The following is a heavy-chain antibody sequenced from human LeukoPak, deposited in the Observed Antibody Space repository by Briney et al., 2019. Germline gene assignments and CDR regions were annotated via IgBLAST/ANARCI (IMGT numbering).Heavy chain of an antibody. J-gene: IGHJ4*02. V-gene: IGHV3-53*01. Sequence: GGSLRLSCAASGFTVSGDYMSWVRQAPGKGLEWVSVIYADFDNTDYADSVKGRFTISRDNSKNTLYLQMNSLRVDDTATYYCARDALDYGTRTFDYWGQGTLVTVSS. CDR2: IYADFDNT. D-gene: IGHD4-17*01. CDR3: ARDALDYGTRTFDY. CDR1: GFTVSGDY.